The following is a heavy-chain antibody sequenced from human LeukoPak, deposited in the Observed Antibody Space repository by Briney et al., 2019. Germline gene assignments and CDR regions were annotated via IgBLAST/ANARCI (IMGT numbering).Heavy chain of an antibody. CDR3: ARVASSSWYDFNWGAFDI. V-gene: IGHV3-21*01. J-gene: IGHJ3*02. CDR1: GFTFSSYS. Sequence: GGSLRLSCAASGFTFSSYSMNWVRQAPGKGLEWVSSISSSSSYIYYADSVKGRFTISRDNAKNSLYLQMNSLRAEDTAVYYCARVASSSWYDFNWGAFDIWGQGTMVTVSS. CDR2: ISSSSSYI. D-gene: IGHD6-13*01.